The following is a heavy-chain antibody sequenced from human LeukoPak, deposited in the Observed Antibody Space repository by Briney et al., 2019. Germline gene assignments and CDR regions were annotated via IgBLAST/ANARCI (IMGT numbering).Heavy chain of an antibody. CDR2: ISSSSSYI. D-gene: IGHD3-3*01. CDR3: ARVAAIFGVVITRIDY. J-gene: IGHJ4*02. CDR1: GFTFSSYA. V-gene: IGHV3-21*01. Sequence: PGGSLRLSCAASGFTFSSYAMSCDRQAPGKGLEWVSSISSSSSYIYYADSVKGRFTISRDNAKNSLYLQMNSLRAEDTAVYYCARVAAIFGVVITRIDYWGQGTLVTVSS.